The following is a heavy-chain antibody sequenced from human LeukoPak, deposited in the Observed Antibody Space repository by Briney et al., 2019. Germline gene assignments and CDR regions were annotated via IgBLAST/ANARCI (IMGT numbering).Heavy chain of an antibody. CDR1: GGSFSGYY. Sequence: SETLSLTCAVYGGSFSGYYWSWIHQPPGKGLEWIGEINHSGSTNYNPSLKSRVTISVDTSKNQFSLKLSSVTAADTAVYYCARGEIYSSSLENPRFYYYYGMDVWGQGTTVTVSS. J-gene: IGHJ6*02. CDR2: INHSGST. V-gene: IGHV4-34*01. CDR3: ARGEIYSSSLENPRFYYYYGMDV. D-gene: IGHD6-13*01.